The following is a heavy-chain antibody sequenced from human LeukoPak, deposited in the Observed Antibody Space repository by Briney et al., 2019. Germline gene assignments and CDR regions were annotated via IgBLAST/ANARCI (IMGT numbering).Heavy chain of an antibody. Sequence: GASVKVSCKASGYTFTGYYMHWVRQAPGQGLEWMGWINPNSGGTNYAQKFQGRVTMTRDTSISTAYMELSRLRSDDTAVYYCARDSQLVHNWFDPWGQGTLVTVSS. V-gene: IGHV1-2*02. CDR3: ARDSQLVHNWFDP. CDR2: INPNSGGT. J-gene: IGHJ5*02. CDR1: GYTFTGYY. D-gene: IGHD6-6*01.